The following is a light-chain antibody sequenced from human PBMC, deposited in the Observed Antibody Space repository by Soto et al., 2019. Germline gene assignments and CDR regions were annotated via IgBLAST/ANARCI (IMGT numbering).Light chain of an antibody. CDR2: AAS. Sequence: DIQMTQSPSSLSASVGDRVTITCRASQRISTYLNWYQQKPGKAPKLLIYAASTLQSGVPSRFSGSGSGTDFTLTISSLQPEDVAAYYCQQYYSAPLTFGGRTKVDI. CDR1: QRISTY. V-gene: IGKV1-39*01. J-gene: IGKJ4*01. CDR3: QQYYSAPLT.